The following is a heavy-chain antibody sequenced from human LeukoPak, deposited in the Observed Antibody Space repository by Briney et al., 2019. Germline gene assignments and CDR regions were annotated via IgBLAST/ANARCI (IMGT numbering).Heavy chain of an antibody. J-gene: IGHJ4*02. D-gene: IGHD3-10*01. CDR3: AKGAGYYYGSGSSYYFDY. CDR2: ISGSGGST. V-gene: IGHV3-23*01. CDR1: GFTFSSYA. Sequence: PGGSLRLSCAASGFTFSSYAMSWVRQAPGKGLEWVSAISGSGGSTYYADSVKGRFTISRDNSKNTLYLQMNSLRAEDTAVYYCAKGAGYYYGSGSSYYFDYWDQGTLVTVSS.